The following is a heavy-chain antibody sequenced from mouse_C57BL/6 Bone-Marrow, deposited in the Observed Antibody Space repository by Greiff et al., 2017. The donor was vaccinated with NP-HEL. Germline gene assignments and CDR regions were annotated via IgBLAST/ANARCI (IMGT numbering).Heavy chain of an antibody. CDR1: GYTFTSYW. CDR2: IYPSDSET. Sequence: QVQLQQPGAELVRPGSSVKLSCKASGYTFTSYWMDWVKQRPGQGLEWIGNIYPSDSETHYNQKFKDKATLHVDKSSSTAYMQLSSLTSEDSAVYYGRCYGSSHYYAMDYWGQGTSVTVSS. J-gene: IGHJ4*01. D-gene: IGHD1-1*01. CDR3: RCYGSSHYYAMDY. V-gene: IGHV1-61*01.